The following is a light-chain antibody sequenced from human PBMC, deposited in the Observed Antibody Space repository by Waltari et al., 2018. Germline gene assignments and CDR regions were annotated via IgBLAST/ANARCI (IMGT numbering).Light chain of an antibody. Sequence: QSVLTQPPSVSAAPGQRVTISCSGRRSHVEYNYVSWYRQLPGTAPNPLIYDNDKRPSGIPDRFSGSKSGTSATLGITGLQTGDEADYYCGTWDSSLTAVVFGGGTKLTVL. J-gene: IGLJ2*01. CDR3: GTWDSSLTAVV. CDR1: RSHVEYNY. CDR2: DND. V-gene: IGLV1-51*01.